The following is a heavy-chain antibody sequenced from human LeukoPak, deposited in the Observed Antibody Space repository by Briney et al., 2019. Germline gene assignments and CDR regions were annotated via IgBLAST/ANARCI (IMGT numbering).Heavy chain of an antibody. Sequence: GGSLRLSCAASGFTFSSYGMHWVRQAPGKGLEWVAFIRYDGSNKYYADSAKGRFTISRDNSKNTLYLQMNGLRAEDTAVYYCAKDLGIAAYYDAFDIWGQGTMVTVSS. V-gene: IGHV3-30*02. J-gene: IGHJ3*02. CDR2: IRYDGSNK. CDR1: GFTFSSYG. D-gene: IGHD6-13*01. CDR3: AKDLGIAAYYDAFDI.